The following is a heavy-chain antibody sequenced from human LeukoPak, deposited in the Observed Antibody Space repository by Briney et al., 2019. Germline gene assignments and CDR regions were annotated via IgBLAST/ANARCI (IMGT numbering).Heavy chain of an antibody. CDR3: AKFAQRYCSGGSCHPFDY. D-gene: IGHD2-15*01. V-gene: IGHV3-23*01. CDR2: LCGSGGTT. CDR1: GFTFRGYG. J-gene: IGHJ4*02. Sequence: RGGSLRLSCAASGFTFRGYGMSWVRPAPGKGVEWVSALCGSGGTTYYADSVKGRFTISRDSSKNTLHLQMNSLRAEDTGAYYCAKFAQRYCSGGSCHPFDYWGQGTLVTVSS.